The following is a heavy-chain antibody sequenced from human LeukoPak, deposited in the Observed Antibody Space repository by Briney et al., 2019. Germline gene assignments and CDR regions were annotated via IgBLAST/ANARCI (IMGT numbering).Heavy chain of an antibody. CDR2: IYYSGST. Sequence: SETLSLTCTVSGGSISSSSYYWGWIRQPPGKGLEWIGSIYYSGSTYYNPSLKSRVTISVDTSKNQFSLKLSSVTAADTALYYCARRFIRTTGKAFDPWGQGTLVTVSS. CDR3: ARRFIRTTGKAFDP. V-gene: IGHV4-39*07. CDR1: GGSISSSSYY. J-gene: IGHJ5*02. D-gene: IGHD1-1*01.